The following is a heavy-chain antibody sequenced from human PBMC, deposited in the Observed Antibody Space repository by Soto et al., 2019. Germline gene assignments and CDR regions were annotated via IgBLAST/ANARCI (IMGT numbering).Heavy chain of an antibody. CDR2: ISKSDYT. CDR3: AREDSIIIPAVSDF. D-gene: IGHD2-2*01. V-gene: IGHV3-21*01. J-gene: IGHJ4*02. CDR1: GFAFNNYG. Sequence: VGSLRLSCTVSGFAFNNYGINWVRQAPGKGLEWVSSISKSDYTYYSDSVKGRFATSRDNAKSSVSLQMNTLRVEDTAVYYCAREDSIIIPAVSDFWGQGTLVTVSS.